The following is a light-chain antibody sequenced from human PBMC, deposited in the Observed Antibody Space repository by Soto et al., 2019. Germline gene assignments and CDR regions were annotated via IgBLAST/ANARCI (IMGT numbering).Light chain of an antibody. Sequence: QPVLTQPPSVSGAPGQRVTISCTGSSSNIGAGYDVHWYQQLPGTAPKLLIYGNSNRPSGVPDRFSGSKSGTSASLAITGLQAEDEADYYRQSYDSSLSGVVFDGGTKVTVL. V-gene: IGLV1-40*01. CDR1: SSNIGAGYD. CDR3: QSYDSSLSGVV. J-gene: IGLJ2*01. CDR2: GNS.